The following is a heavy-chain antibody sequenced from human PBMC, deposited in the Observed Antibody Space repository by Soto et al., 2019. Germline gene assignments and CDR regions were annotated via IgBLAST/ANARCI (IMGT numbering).Heavy chain of an antibody. V-gene: IGHV1-18*01. D-gene: IGHD6-13*01. J-gene: IGHJ4*02. CDR3: ARDQRGSSSWYGSPFDY. CDR1: GYTFTSYG. CDR2: ISAYNGNT. Sequence: GASVKVSCKASGYTFTSYGISWVRQAPGQGLEWMGWISAYNGNTNYAQKLQGRVTMTTDTSTSTAYMELRSLRSDDTAVYYCARDQRGSSSWYGSPFDYWGQGTLVTVSS.